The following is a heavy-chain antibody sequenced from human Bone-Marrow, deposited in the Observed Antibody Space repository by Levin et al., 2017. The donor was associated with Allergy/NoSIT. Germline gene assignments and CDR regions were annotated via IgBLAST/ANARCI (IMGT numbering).Heavy chain of an antibody. CDR3: AKDSPNPLLGPVTAVGGDY. J-gene: IGHJ4*02. CDR1: GFTFSTYA. CDR2: ISGSGHTT. V-gene: IGHV3-23*01. D-gene: IGHD2-21*02. Sequence: GGSLRLSCVASGFTFSTYAMSWVRQAPGKGLEWVSDISGSGHTTYYADSVRGRFTISRDNSKNTLYLEMNSLRSADTALYYCAKDSPNPLLGPVTAVGGDYWGQGILVTVSS.